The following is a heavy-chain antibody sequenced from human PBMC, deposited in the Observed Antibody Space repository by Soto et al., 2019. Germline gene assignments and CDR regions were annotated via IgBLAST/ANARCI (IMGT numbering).Heavy chain of an antibody. CDR2: IYYSWST. V-gene: IGHV4-59*01. CDR1: GFTFSSYS. D-gene: IGHD3-3*01. CDR3: ARVSPLESFWYGNGMDV. J-gene: IGHJ6*02. Sequence: PGGSLSLSCAASGFTFSSYSMNWVRQAPGKGLEWIGYIYYSWSTNYNPPLKSRVTISVDTTKNQFSLKLSSVTAADTAVNYCARVSPLESFWYGNGMDVWGRGTTVTVTS.